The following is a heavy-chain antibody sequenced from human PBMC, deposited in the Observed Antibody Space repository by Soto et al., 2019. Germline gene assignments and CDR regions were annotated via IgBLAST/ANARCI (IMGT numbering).Heavy chain of an antibody. CDR2: TVLNGRTT. J-gene: IGHJ4*02. V-gene: IGHV3-23*01. D-gene: IGHD5-12*01. CDR3: SAVRGSSRCFDY. Sequence: PXGSLCLSWSAAGFPHRLSAMTWVLEAPGKGLDWVATTVLNGRTTYCADSVKGRLTVSSDQTKSTLDVDMAGVRAEDTAVYYCSAVRGSSRCFDYWGQGTLVTVSS. CDR1: GFPHRLSA.